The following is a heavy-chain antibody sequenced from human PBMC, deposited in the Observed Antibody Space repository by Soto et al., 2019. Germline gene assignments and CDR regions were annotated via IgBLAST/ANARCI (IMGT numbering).Heavy chain of an antibody. CDR2: ISYDGSNK. CDR3: AKGKYSSSPLLNPGGYYYGMDV. J-gene: IGHJ6*02. V-gene: IGHV3-30*18. D-gene: IGHD6-6*01. Sequence: GGSLRLSCAASGFIFKMYWMHWVRQSPGKGLVWVAVISYDGSNKYYADSVKGRFTISRDNSKNTLYLQMNSLRAEDTAVYYCAKGKYSSSPLLNPGGYYYGMDVWGQGTTVTVSS. CDR1: GFIFKMYW.